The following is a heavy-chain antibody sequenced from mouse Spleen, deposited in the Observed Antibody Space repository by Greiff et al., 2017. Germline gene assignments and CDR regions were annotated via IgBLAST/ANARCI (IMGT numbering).Heavy chain of an antibody. CDR2: IHPNSGST. CDR1: GYPFTSYW. CDR3: AREGAARATAWFAY. J-gene: IGHJ3*01. V-gene: IGHV1-64*01. Sequence: QVQLQQPGAELVKPGASVKLSCKASGYPFTSYWMHWVKQRPGQGLEWIGMIHPNSGSTNYNEKFKSKATLTVDKSSSTAYMQLSSLTSEDSAVYYCAREGAARATAWFAYWGQGTLVTVSA. D-gene: IGHD3-1*01.